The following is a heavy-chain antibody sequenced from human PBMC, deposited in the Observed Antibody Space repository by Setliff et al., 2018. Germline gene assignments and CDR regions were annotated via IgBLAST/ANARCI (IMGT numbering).Heavy chain of an antibody. CDR1: GFTFSNYA. CDR2: IGVNGDET. CDR3: AKGEMFSTSPRAD. V-gene: IGHV3-23*01. Sequence: GESLKISCAASGFTFSNYAMSWVRQTPRKGLEWVSAIGVNGDETHYADSAKGRFTISRDNSKNTLCLQMNSLRAEDTAVYYCAKGEMFSTSPRADWGQGTQVTVSS. J-gene: IGHJ4*02. D-gene: IGHD2-2*01.